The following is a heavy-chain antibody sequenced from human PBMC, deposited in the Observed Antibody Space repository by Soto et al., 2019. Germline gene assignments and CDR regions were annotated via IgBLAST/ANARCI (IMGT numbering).Heavy chain of an antibody. CDR2: INSDGSST. J-gene: IGHJ4*02. CDR3: ARAQDTAMLYTFDY. V-gene: IGHV3-74*01. CDR1: GFTFSSYW. D-gene: IGHD5-18*01. Sequence: PGGSLRLSCAASGFTFSSYWMHWVRQAPGKGLVWVSRINSDGSSTSYADSVKGRFTISRDNAKNTLYLQMNSLRAEDTAVYCCARAQDTAMLYTFDYWGQGTLVTVSS.